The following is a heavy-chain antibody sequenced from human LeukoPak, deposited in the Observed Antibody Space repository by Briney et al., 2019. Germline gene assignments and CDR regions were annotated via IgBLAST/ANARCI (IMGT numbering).Heavy chain of an antibody. CDR1: GGSINSSSYY. CDR2: IYYSGST. J-gene: IGHJ5*02. Sequence: SETLSLTCTVSGGSINSSSYYWGWIRQPPGKGLEWIGSIYYSGSTYYNPSLKSRVTISVDTSKNQFSLKLSSVTAADTAVYYCARKLGYCSSTSCYGVNWFDPWGQGTLVTVSS. V-gene: IGHV4-39*07. D-gene: IGHD2-2*03. CDR3: ARKLGYCSSTSCYGVNWFDP.